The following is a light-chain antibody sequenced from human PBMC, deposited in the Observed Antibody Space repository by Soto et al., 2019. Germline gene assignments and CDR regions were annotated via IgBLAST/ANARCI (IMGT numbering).Light chain of an antibody. CDR1: SSDVGGYNY. Sequence: QSALTQPASVSGSPGQSITISCTGTSSDVGGYNYVSWYQQHPGKAPKLMIYEVSNRPSGVSNRFSGSKSGNTASLTISGLHAEDEADYYCSSYTSSSTWVFGGGTKLTV. V-gene: IGLV2-14*01. J-gene: IGLJ3*02. CDR2: EVS. CDR3: SSYTSSSTWV.